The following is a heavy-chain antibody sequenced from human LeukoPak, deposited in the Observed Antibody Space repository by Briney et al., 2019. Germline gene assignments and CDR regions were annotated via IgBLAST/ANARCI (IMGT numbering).Heavy chain of an antibody. J-gene: IGHJ6*02. Sequence: ASVTVSCKASGYTFTSYDINWVRQATGQGLEWMGWMNPNSGNTGYAQKFQGRVTMTRNTSISTAYMELSSLRSEDTAVYYCARGGVLRYFDWLFDYYYYGMDVWGQGTTVTVSS. CDR1: GYTFTSYD. V-gene: IGHV1-8*01. D-gene: IGHD3-9*01. CDR2: MNPNSGNT. CDR3: ARGGVLRYFDWLFDYYYYGMDV.